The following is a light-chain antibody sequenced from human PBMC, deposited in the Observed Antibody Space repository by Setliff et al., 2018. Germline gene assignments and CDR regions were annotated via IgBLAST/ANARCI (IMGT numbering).Light chain of an antibody. Sequence: QSALTQPRSVSGSPGQSVTISCTGTNSDVGGYKYVSWYQQHPGKAPRFMIYDVSKRPSGVSNRFSGSKSGNTASLTISGLQAEDEADYYCCSYVSSSILIFGGGTKVTVL. CDR3: CSYVSSSILI. CDR1: NSDVGGYKY. J-gene: IGLJ2*01. V-gene: IGLV2-11*01. CDR2: DVS.